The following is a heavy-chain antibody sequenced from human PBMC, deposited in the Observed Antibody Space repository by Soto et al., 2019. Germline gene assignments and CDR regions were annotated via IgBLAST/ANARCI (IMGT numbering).Heavy chain of an antibody. V-gene: IGHV3-30-3*01. CDR1: GFTFSSYA. J-gene: IGHJ6*02. CDR2: ISYDGSNK. CDR3: ARVLRVDTAMVWVPFYFYGMDV. D-gene: IGHD5-18*01. Sequence: LRLSCAASGFTFSSYAMHWVRQAPGKGLEWVAVISYDGSNKYYADSVKGRFTISRDNSKNTLYLQMNSLRAEDTAVYYCARVLRVDTAMVWVPFYFYGMDVWGQGTTVTSP.